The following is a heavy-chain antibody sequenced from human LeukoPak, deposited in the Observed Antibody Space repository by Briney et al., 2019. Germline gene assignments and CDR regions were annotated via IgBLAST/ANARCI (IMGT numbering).Heavy chain of an antibody. J-gene: IGHJ4*02. CDR2: IASDGSST. Sequence: GGSLRLSCAASGFTFSSYWLNWVGQAPGKGLVWVSRIASDGSSTTYADSVKGRFSISRDNAKNTLYLQMNSLRVEDTAVYYCARGRPHGNDYWGQGTLVTVSS. V-gene: IGHV3-74*01. CDR1: GFTFSSYW. D-gene: IGHD4-23*01. CDR3: ARGRPHGNDY.